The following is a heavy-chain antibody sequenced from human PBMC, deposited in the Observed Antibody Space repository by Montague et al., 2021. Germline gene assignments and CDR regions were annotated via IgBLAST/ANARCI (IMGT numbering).Heavy chain of an antibody. CDR3: AREVKMGEGYKNGQAAYYCYGMDV. CDR2: MSSGSNYI. J-gene: IGHJ6*02. D-gene: IGHD5-18*01. V-gene: IGHV3-21*01. CDR1: GFTFSSYN. Sequence: SLRLSCAAPGFTFSSYNMNWVRQAPGKGLEWVSSMSSGSNYIYYADSLMGRFTISRDNAKNSLYLQMNSLRAEDTAVYYCAREVKMGEGYKNGQAAYYCYGMDVWGQGTTVTVSS.